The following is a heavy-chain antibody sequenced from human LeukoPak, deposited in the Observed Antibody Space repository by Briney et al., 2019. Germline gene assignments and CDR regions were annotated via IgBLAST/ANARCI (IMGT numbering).Heavy chain of an antibody. Sequence: GGSLRLSCAASGFTFSSYAMHWVRQAPGKGLGWVAVISYDGSNKYYADSVKGRFTISRDNSKNTLYLQMNSLRAEDTAVYYCAKSYYYDKLAYYWGQGTLVTVSS. CDR2: ISYDGSNK. D-gene: IGHD3-22*01. J-gene: IGHJ4*02. V-gene: IGHV3-30*18. CDR1: GFTFSSYA. CDR3: AKSYYYDKLAYY.